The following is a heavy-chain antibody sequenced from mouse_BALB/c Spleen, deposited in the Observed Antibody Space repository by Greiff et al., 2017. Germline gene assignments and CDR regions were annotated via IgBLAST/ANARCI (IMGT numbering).Heavy chain of an antibody. V-gene: IGHV2-6-7*01. CDR1: GFSLTGYG. CDR3: ARTFYYGNSFDY. Sequence: VQLQESGPGLVAPSQSLSITCTVSGFSLTGYGVNWVRQPPGKGLEWLGMIWGDGSTDYNSALKSRLSISKDNSKSQVFLKMNSLQTDDTAMYYCARTFYYGNSFDYWGQGTTLTVSS. D-gene: IGHD2-1*01. J-gene: IGHJ2*01. CDR2: IWGDGST.